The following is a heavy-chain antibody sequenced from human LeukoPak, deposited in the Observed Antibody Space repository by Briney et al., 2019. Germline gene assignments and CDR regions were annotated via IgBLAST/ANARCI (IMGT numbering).Heavy chain of an antibody. J-gene: IGHJ3*02. CDR1: GFTFSSYS. D-gene: IGHD3-22*01. Sequence: GSLRLSCAASGFTFSSYSMNWVRQAPGKGLEWVSSISSSSSYIYYADSVKGRFTISRDNAKNSLYLQMNSLRAEDTAVYYCARGYYDSSGYYGDAFDIWGQGTMVTVSS. CDR2: ISSSSSYI. V-gene: IGHV3-21*01. CDR3: ARGYYDSSGYYGDAFDI.